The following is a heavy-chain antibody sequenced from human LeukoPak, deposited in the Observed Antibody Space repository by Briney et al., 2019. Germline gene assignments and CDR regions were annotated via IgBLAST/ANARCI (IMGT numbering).Heavy chain of an antibody. CDR3: AREQITMVRGVIISGPGYFDD. D-gene: IGHD3-10*01. CDR1: GFTFSSYA. J-gene: IGHJ4*02. V-gene: IGHV3-30*04. CDR2: ISYDGSNK. Sequence: GRSLRLSCAASGFTFSSYAMHWVRQAPGKGLEGGAVISYDGSNKYYADSVKGRFTISRDNSKNTLYLQMNSQRAEDTAVYYCAREQITMVRGVIISGPGYFDDWGQGTLVTVSS.